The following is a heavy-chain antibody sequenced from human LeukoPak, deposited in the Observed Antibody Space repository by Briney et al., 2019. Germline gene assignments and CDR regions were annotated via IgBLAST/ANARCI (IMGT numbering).Heavy chain of an antibody. Sequence: GGSLRLSCAASGFTFSSYAMSWVRQAPGKGLEWVSAISGSGGSTYYADSVKGRFTISRDNSKDTLYLQMNSLGAEDTAVYYCAKDLELAPFDYWGQGTLVTVSP. V-gene: IGHV3-23*01. D-gene: IGHD1-26*01. CDR2: ISGSGGST. CDR1: GFTFSSYA. J-gene: IGHJ4*02. CDR3: AKDLELAPFDY.